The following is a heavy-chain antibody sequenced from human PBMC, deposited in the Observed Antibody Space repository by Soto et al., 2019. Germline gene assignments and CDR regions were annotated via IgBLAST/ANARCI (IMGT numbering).Heavy chain of an antibody. CDR1: GFTFDDYT. V-gene: IGHV3-43*01. D-gene: IGHD2-2*02. J-gene: IGHJ4*02. CDR3: AKDIHLGYCSSTSCYTGWDY. CDR2: ISWDGGST. Sequence: GGSLRLSCAASGFTFDDYTMHWVRQAPGKGLEWVSLISWDGGSTYYADSVKGRFTISRDNSKNSLYLQMNSLRTEDTALYYCAKDIHLGYCSSTSCYTGWDYWGQGTLVTVSS.